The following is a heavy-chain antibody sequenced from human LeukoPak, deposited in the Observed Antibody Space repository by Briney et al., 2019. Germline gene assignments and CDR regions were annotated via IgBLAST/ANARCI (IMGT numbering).Heavy chain of an antibody. Sequence: PGGSLRLSCAASGFTFSNAWMSWVRQAPGKGLEWVSSISSSSSYIYYADSVKGRFTISRDNSKNTLYLQMNSLGAEDTAVYYCAKDPRRYSRTGGYFDYWGQGTLVTVSS. CDR1: GFTFSNAW. V-gene: IGHV3-21*01. D-gene: IGHD6-13*01. CDR3: AKDPRRYSRTGGYFDY. CDR2: ISSSSSYI. J-gene: IGHJ4*02.